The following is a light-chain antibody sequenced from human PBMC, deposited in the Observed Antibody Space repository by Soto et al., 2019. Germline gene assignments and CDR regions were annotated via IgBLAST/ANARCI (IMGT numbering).Light chain of an antibody. CDR3: QQYNRWPWT. Sequence: EIVMTQSPVTLSVSPGERATLSCRASQGISITLAWYQQKPGQSPRLLIHGSSTRATGIPTRFSGSGSETEFTLPIGSLQSEDCAVYYCQQYNRWPWTFGQGTTVEIK. V-gene: IGKV3-15*01. CDR2: GSS. CDR1: QGISIT. J-gene: IGKJ1*01.